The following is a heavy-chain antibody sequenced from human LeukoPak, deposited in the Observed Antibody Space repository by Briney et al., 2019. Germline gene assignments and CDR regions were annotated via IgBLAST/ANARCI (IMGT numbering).Heavy chain of an antibody. D-gene: IGHD6-13*01. V-gene: IGHV3-30-3*01. J-gene: IGHJ4*02. CDR1: GFTFSSYA. Sequence: PGRSLRLSCAASGFTFSSYAMHWVRQAPGKGLEWVAVISYDGSKKYHADSVKGRFTISRDNSENTLYLQMNSLRAEDTALYYCARTSGYSSSWSADHWGQGTLVTVSS. CDR2: ISYDGSKK. CDR3: ARTSGYSSSWSADH.